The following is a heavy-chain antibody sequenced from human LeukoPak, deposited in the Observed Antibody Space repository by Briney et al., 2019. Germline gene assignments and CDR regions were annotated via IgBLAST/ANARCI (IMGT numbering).Heavy chain of an antibody. J-gene: IGHJ4*02. D-gene: IGHD1-26*01. V-gene: IGHV1-69*05. Sequence: ASVKVSCKASGGTFSSYAISWVRQAPGQGLEWMGGSIPIFGTANYAQKFQGRVTITTDESTSTAYMELSSLRSEDTAVYYCARAYSGSYLGRGVHFDYWGQGTLVTVSS. CDR2: SIPIFGTA. CDR3: ARAYSGSYLGRGVHFDY. CDR1: GGTFSSYA.